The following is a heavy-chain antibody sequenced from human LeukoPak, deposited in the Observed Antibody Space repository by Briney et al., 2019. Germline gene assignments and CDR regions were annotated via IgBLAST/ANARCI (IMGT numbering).Heavy chain of an antibody. J-gene: IGHJ4*02. V-gene: IGHV1-18*01. CDR1: GYTITSYG. D-gene: IGHD5-12*01. Sequence: ASVRCSCKASGYTITSYGISWVGRAPGQGIEWMGWISAYNGNTNYAQKLQGRVTMTTDTSTSTAYMELRSLRSDDTAVYYCARDRHIVATSFDYWGQGTLVTVSS. CDR3: ARDRHIVATSFDY. CDR2: ISAYNGNT.